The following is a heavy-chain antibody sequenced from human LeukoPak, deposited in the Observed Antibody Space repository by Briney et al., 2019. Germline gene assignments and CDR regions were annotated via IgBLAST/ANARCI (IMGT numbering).Heavy chain of an antibody. CDR2: INPNSGGT. J-gene: IGHJ6*02. CDR3: ARVAYGDYEDYGMDV. CDR1: GYTFTGYY. Sequence: ASVKVSCKASGYTFTGYYMHWVRQAPGQGLEWMGWINPNSGGTNYAQKFQGWVTMTRDTSISTAYMKLSRLRSDDTAVYYCARVAYGDYEDYGMDVWGQGTTVTVSS. V-gene: IGHV1-2*04. D-gene: IGHD4-17*01.